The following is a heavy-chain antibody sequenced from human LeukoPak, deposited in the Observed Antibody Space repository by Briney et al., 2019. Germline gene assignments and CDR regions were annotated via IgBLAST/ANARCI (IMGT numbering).Heavy chain of an antibody. V-gene: IGHV4-61*08. D-gene: IGHD6-19*01. CDR3: ARHIAVAGTGAFDI. CDR1: GVSISSGGYY. J-gene: IGHJ3*02. CDR2: IYYSGST. Sequence: PSETLSLTCIVSGVSISSGGYYWRWIRQHPGKGLEWSGYIYYSGSTNYNPSLKSRVTISVDTSKNQFSLKLSSVTAADTAVYYCARHIAVAGTGAFDIWGQGTMVTVSS.